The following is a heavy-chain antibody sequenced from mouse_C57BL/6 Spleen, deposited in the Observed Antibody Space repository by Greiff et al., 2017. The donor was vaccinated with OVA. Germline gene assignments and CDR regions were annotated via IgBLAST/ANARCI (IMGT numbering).Heavy chain of an antibody. CDR1: GYAFSSYW. D-gene: IGHD3-3*01. J-gene: IGHJ4*01. CDR2: IYPGDGDT. Sequence: VKLVESGAELVKPGASVKISCKASGYAFSSYWMNWVKQRPGKGLEWIGQIYPGDGDTNYNGKFKGKATLTADKSSSTAYMQLSSLTSEDSAVYFCARKGDEGAMDYWGQGTSVTVSS. CDR3: ARKGDEGAMDY. V-gene: IGHV1-80*01.